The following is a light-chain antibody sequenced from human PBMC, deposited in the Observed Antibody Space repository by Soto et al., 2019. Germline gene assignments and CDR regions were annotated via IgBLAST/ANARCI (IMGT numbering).Light chain of an antibody. CDR3: QQHNGN. CDR2: DAS. V-gene: IGKV1-5*01. J-gene: IGKJ4*01. Sequence: DIQMTQSPSTLSASVGDRVTITCRASQSISNWLAWYQQKPGKAPKLLIYDASSLGSGVPSRFSGSVSGTEFTLTITSLQPDDSATYYCQQHNGNFGGGTEVEIK. CDR1: QSISNW.